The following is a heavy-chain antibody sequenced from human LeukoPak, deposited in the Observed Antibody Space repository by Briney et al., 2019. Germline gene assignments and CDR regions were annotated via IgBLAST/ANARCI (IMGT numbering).Heavy chain of an antibody. CDR1: GYTFTGYY. CDR3: ARTLGYCSSTSCYTPFDY. Sequence: ASVKVSCKASGYTFTGYYMHWVRQAPGQGLEWMGWINPNSGGTNYAQKFQGRVTMTRDTSISTAYMELSRLRSEDTAVYYCARTLGYCSSTSCYTPFDYWGQGTLVTVSS. J-gene: IGHJ4*02. D-gene: IGHD2-2*02. V-gene: IGHV1-2*02. CDR2: INPNSGGT.